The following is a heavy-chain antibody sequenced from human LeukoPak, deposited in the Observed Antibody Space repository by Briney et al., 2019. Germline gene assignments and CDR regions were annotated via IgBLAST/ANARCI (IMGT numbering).Heavy chain of an antibody. CDR3: AIDRGTVATAMVSVCDY. CDR1: GFTFSSYN. D-gene: IGHD5-18*01. CDR2: ISSSSTYI. V-gene: IGHV3-21*01. J-gene: IGHJ4*02. Sequence: GGSLRLSCAASGFTFSSYNMNWVRQAPGKGLEWVSSISSSSTYIYYADSVRGRFTISGDNAKNSLYLQMNSLRAEDTAVYYCAIDRGTVATAMVSVCDYWGQGTLVTVSS.